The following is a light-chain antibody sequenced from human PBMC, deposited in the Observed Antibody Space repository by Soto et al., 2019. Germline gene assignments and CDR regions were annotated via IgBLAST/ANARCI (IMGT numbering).Light chain of an antibody. J-gene: IGKJ3*01. V-gene: IGKV1-39*01. CDR2: AAT. Sequence: DIQLTKTPSSLSASVGDGVTITCRASQSIGSYLNWFQQKPGKAPKLLIYAATTLQSGVPSRFSGSGSGTDFTLTISSLQSQDFATYYCQETYSVPFFSFGPGTKVDIK. CDR1: QSIGSY. CDR3: QETYSVPFFS.